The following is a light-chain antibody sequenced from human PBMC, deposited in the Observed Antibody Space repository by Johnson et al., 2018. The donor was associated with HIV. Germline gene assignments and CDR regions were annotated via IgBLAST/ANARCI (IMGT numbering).Light chain of an antibody. V-gene: IGLV1-51*02. CDR1: YSDIGNNY. Sequence: QSVLTQPPSVSAAPGQKVTISCSGSYSDIGNNYVSWYQQLPGTAPKLLIYENNKRPSGIPDRFSGSKYGTSATLGIPGLQPGDEADYYCGTWDSSLGAHYVFGSGTEVTVL. J-gene: IGLJ1*01. CDR3: GTWDSSLGAHYV. CDR2: ENN.